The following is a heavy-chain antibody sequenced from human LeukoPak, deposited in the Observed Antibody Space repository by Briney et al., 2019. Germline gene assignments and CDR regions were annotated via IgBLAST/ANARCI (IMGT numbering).Heavy chain of an antibody. CDR2: FDPEDGGT. V-gene: IGHV1-24*01. CDR3: ATSPYGYYDSSGYSH. CDR1: GYTLTELS. J-gene: IGHJ4*02. D-gene: IGHD3-22*01. Sequence: ASVKVSCKVSGYTLTELSMHWVRQAPGKGLEWMGGFDPEDGGTIYAQKFQGRVTMTEDTSTDTAYMELSSLRSEDTAVYYCATSPYGYYDSSGYSHWGQGTLVTVSS.